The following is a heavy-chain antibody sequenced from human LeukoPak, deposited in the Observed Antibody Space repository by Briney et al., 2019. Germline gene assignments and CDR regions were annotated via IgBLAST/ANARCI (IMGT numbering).Heavy chain of an antibody. CDR2: ISYSGST. V-gene: IGHV4-38-2*02. Sequence: SETLSLTCTVSGYSISSGYYWGWIRQPPGKGLEWIGNISYSGSTNYHPSLRSRVTISVDTSKNQFSLKLSSVTAADTAVYYCAGIFAGGCFDPWGQGTLVTVSS. J-gene: IGHJ5*02. CDR3: AGIFAGGCFDP. CDR1: GYSISSGYY. D-gene: IGHD3-3*01.